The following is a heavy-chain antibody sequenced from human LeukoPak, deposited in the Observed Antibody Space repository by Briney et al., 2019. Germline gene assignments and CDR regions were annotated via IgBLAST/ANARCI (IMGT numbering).Heavy chain of an antibody. J-gene: IGHJ3*01. D-gene: IGHD1-26*01. CDR3: ARDFIVGVSTLGFDL. Sequence: GGSLRLSCAASGFSLSRYWMHWVRQVPGKGLVWVSRINSDEATTTYADSVKGRFTISADKPKNTLYLQMNSLKAEDTAVYYCARDFIVGVSTLGFDLWGQGAMVTVSS. CDR2: INSDEATT. CDR1: GFSLSRYW. V-gene: IGHV3-74*01.